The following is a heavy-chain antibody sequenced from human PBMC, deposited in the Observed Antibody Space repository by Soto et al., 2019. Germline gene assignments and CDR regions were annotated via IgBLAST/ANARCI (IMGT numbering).Heavy chain of an antibody. V-gene: IGHV4-59*01. CDR2: IYYSGST. Sequence: SETLSLTCTVSGGSISSYYWSWIRQPPGKGLEWIGYIYYSGSTNYNPSLKSRVTISVDTSKNQFSLKLSSVTAADTAVYYCARVPPAYYGDLFWYFDLWGRGTLVTVSS. J-gene: IGHJ2*01. CDR3: ARVPPAYYGDLFWYFDL. D-gene: IGHD4-17*01. CDR1: GGSISSYY.